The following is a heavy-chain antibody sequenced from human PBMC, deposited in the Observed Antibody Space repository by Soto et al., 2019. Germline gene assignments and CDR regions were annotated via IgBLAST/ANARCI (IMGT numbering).Heavy chain of an antibody. CDR2: IIPILGIA. J-gene: IGHJ5*02. CDR3: ARGSESGYDLDWFDP. D-gene: IGHD5-12*01. CDR1: GGTFSSYT. Sequence: SVKVSCKASGGTFSSYTINWVRQAPGQGLEWMGRIIPILGIANYAQKFQGRVTITADKSTSTAYMELSSLRSEDTAVYYCARGSESGYDLDWFDPWGQGTLVTVSS. V-gene: IGHV1-69*02.